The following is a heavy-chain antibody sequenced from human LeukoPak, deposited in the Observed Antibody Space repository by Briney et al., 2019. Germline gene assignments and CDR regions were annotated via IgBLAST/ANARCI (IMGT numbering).Heavy chain of an antibody. CDR2: IYPGDSDT. Sequence: GESLKISCKGSGYSFTSYWIGWVRQIPGKGLEWVGIIYPGDSDTRYSPSFQGQVTISAHKPISTAYLQWSSLKASDTAMYYCARQSMVRGVIIIDYWGQGTLVTVSS. D-gene: IGHD3-10*01. V-gene: IGHV5-51*01. J-gene: IGHJ4*02. CDR1: GYSFTSYW. CDR3: ARQSMVRGVIIIDY.